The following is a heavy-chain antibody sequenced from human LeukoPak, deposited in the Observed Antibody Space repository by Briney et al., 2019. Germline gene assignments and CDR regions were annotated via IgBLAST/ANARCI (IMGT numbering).Heavy chain of an antibody. J-gene: IGHJ3*02. CDR3: ARGWYSHAFDI. Sequence: PGGSLRLSCAASGFTFSDYSMNWVRQAPGKGLEWLSYISSSSRTIYYADSVRGRFTVSRDNAKDSLYLQLNSLRAEDTAVYYCARGWYSHAFDIWGQGTMVTVSS. CDR2: ISSSSRTI. D-gene: IGHD6-13*01. V-gene: IGHV3-48*01. CDR1: GFTFSDYS.